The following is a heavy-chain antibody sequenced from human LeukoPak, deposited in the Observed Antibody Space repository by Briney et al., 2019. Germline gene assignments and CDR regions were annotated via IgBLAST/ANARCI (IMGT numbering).Heavy chain of an antibody. CDR3: ARSHDILTGYSHYYYYYMDV. Sequence: GGSLRLSCAASGFTFSTYNMNWVRQAPGKGLEWVSSISSSSSYIYYADSVKGRFTISRDNAKKSLYLQMNRLRAEDTAVYYCARSHDILTGYSHYYYYYMDVWGKGTTVTVSS. CDR1: GFTFSTYN. D-gene: IGHD3-9*01. CDR2: ISSSSSYI. V-gene: IGHV3-21*01. J-gene: IGHJ6*03.